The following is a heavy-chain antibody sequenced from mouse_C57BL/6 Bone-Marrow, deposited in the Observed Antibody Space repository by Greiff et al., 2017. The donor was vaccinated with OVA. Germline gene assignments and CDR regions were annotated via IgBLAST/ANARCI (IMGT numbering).Heavy chain of an antibody. CDR2: INPNNGGT. J-gene: IGHJ2*01. CDR1: GYTFTDYY. V-gene: IGHV1-26*01. Sequence: VQLQQSGPELVKPGASVKISCKASGYTFTDYYMNWVKQSHGKSLEWIGDINPNNGGTSYNQKFKGKATLTVDKSSSTAYMALRSLTSEDSAVYYCARGTTALVDYWGQGTTLTVSS. D-gene: IGHD1-2*01. CDR3: ARGTTALVDY.